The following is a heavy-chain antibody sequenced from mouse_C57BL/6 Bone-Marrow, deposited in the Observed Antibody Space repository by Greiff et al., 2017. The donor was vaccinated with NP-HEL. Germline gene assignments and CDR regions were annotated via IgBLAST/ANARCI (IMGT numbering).Heavy chain of an antibody. CDR3: ASRTPY. J-gene: IGHJ3*01. CDR1: GYSITSGYY. Sequence: EVQLQESGPGLVKPSQSLSLTCSVTGYSITSGYYWNWNRQFPGNNLEWMGYISYDGSNNYNPALKNRISITRDTSKNQFFLKLNSVTTEDTATCYCASRTPYWGQGTLVTVSA. V-gene: IGHV3-6*01. CDR2: ISYDGSN.